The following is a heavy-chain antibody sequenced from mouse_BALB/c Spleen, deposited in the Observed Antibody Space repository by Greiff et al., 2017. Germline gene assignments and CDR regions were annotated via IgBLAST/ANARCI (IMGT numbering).Heavy chain of an antibody. D-gene: IGHD1-1*01. CDR3: ARGPHYGSSFYFDY. Sequence: EVKLVESGGGLVKPGGSLKLSCAASGFTFSSYAMSWVRQTPEKRLEWVASISSGGSTYYPDSVKGRFTISRDNARNILYLQMSSLRSEDTAMYYCARGPHYGSSFYFDYWGQGTTLTVSS. CDR2: ISSGGST. CDR1: GFTFSSYA. V-gene: IGHV5-6-5*01. J-gene: IGHJ2*01.